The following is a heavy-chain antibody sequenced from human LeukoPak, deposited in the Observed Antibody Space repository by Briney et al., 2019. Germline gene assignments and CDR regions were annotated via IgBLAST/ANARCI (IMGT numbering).Heavy chain of an antibody. CDR1: GGSISSYY. D-gene: IGHD2-15*01. J-gene: IGHJ5*02. CDR3: ARDRSAPTYNWFDP. V-gene: IGHV4-4*07. Sequence: PSETLSLTCTVSGGSISSYYWNWLRQPAGKGLEWIGRIYTSGSTNYNPSLKSRVTMSVDTSKNQFSLKLSSVTAADTAVYYCARDRSAPTYNWFDPWGQGTLVTVSS. CDR2: IYTSGST.